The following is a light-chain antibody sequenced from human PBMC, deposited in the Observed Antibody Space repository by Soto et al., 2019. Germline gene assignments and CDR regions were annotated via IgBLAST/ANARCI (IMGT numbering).Light chain of an antibody. J-gene: IGKJ4*01. Sequence: EIVMTQASATLSVSPVERPTLSCSARQSVSSNLAWYQQKPGQAPRLLIYGASTRATGTPARFSGSGSGIEFTLTISSLQSEDFAVYYCQQYNNWLTFGGGTKVDIK. CDR1: QSVSSN. CDR2: GAS. CDR3: QQYNNWLT. V-gene: IGKV3-15*01.